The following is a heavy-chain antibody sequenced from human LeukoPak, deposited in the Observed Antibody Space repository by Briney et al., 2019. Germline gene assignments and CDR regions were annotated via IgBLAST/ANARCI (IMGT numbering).Heavy chain of an antibody. J-gene: IGHJ4*02. CDR3: ARHVWLQPFDY. D-gene: IGHD3-9*01. CDR2: IYYSGST. Sequence: ASETLSLTCSVSGGSMNSYYWSWIRQSPGKGLEWIGYIYYSGSTNYNPSLKSRVTISVDTSKNQFSLKLSSVTAADTAVYYCARHVWLQPFDYGGQGTLVTVHS. V-gene: IGHV4-59*08. CDR1: GGSMNSYY.